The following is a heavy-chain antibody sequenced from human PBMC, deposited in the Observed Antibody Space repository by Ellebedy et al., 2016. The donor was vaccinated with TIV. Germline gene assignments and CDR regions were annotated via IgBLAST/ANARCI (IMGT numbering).Heavy chain of an antibody. Sequence: ASVKVSCKASGYTFTSYYIHWVRQAPGQGLEWMGLVSTRGLYTRYAQKFEGRVTMTRETSTATVYMEVSSLRFEDTAVYYCAGGDSNWFDPWGQGTLVTVSS. CDR1: GYTFTSYY. D-gene: IGHD5-24*01. V-gene: IGHV1-46*01. J-gene: IGHJ5*02. CDR3: AGGDSNWFDP. CDR2: VSTRGLYT.